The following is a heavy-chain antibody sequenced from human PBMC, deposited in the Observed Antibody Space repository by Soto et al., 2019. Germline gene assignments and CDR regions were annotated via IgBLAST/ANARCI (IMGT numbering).Heavy chain of an antibody. J-gene: IGHJ4*02. CDR1: GFSLRTSGVA. Sequence: QVTLWESGPTLVKPTQTLTLTCTFSGFSLRTSGVAVGWICQPPGKALEWLALIYWDDDKRYSPSLKTRLTITTDTSRNRVVLTVTNMDPVDTATYLCAHSSRNYDSLSATYRLGGFDYWGQGTLVTVSS. CDR2: IYWDDDK. V-gene: IGHV2-5*02. CDR3: AHSSRNYDSLSATYRLGGFDY. D-gene: IGHD3-16*02.